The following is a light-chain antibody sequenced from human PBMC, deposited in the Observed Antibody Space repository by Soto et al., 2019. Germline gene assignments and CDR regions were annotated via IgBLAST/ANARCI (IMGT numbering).Light chain of an antibody. Sequence: EIVLTQSPGTLSLSPGERATLSCRASQSISSRYLAWYQQKPGQAPRLLMYGVSSRATGTPDRFSGSGSGTDFTLTISRLEPEDFAVYHCQQYDSSPTFGQGTKVEV. CDR1: QSISSRY. V-gene: IGKV3-20*01. CDR2: GVS. CDR3: QQYDSSPT. J-gene: IGKJ1*01.